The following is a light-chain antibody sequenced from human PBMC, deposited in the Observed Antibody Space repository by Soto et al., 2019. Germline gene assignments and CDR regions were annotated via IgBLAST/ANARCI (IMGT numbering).Light chain of an antibody. CDR2: DVD. Sequence: QSALTQPRSVSGSPGQSVTISCTGTSSDVGGYNYVSWYQHHPGKAPKLMIYDVDKRPSGVPGRFSGSKSGNTASLTISGLQAEDEADYYCCSYPGSYTFVFGTGTRSPS. CDR3: CSYPGSYTFV. J-gene: IGLJ1*01. CDR1: SSDVGGYNY. V-gene: IGLV2-11*01.